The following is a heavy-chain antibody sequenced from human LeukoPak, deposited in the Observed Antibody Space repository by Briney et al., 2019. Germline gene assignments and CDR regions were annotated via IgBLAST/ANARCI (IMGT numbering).Heavy chain of an antibody. CDR3: AKDPAYSSSYS. CDR2: IKSKTDGGTT. V-gene: IGHV3-15*01. J-gene: IGHJ4*02. CDR1: GFTFSNAW. Sequence: GGSLRLSCAASGFTFSNAWMSWVRQAPGKGLEWVGRIKSKTDGGTTDYAAPVKGRFTISRDDSKNTLYLQMNSLKTEDIAVYYCAKDPAYSSSYSWGQGTLVTVSS. D-gene: IGHD6-13*01.